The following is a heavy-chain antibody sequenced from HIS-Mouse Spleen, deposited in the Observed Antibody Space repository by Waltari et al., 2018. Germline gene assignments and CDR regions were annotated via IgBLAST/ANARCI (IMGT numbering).Heavy chain of an antibody. CDR1: GRSISSRSYY. J-gene: IGHJ2*01. CDR2: IYYSGST. Sequence: QLQLQESGPGLVKPSETLSLTCPVPGRSISSRSYYWGWIRQPPGKGLEWIGSIYYSGSTYYNPSLKSRVTISVDTSKNQFSLKLSSVTAADTAVYYCAREIPYSSSWYDWYFDLWGRGTLVTVSS. CDR3: AREIPYSSSWYDWYFDL. V-gene: IGHV4-39*07. D-gene: IGHD6-13*01.